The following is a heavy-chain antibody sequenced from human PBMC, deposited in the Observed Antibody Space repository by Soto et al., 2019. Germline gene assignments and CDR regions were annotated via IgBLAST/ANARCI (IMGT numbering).Heavy chain of an antibody. J-gene: IGHJ4*02. Sequence: LRLSFAASGFTFSSYEISWVRQAPGKGLEWVSYISSSGSTIYYADSVKGRFTISRDNAKNSLYLQMDSLRAEDTAVYYCARKVLHDYWGQGTLVIVSS. CDR1: GFTFSSYE. CDR3: ARKVLHDY. CDR2: ISSSGSTI. V-gene: IGHV3-48*03.